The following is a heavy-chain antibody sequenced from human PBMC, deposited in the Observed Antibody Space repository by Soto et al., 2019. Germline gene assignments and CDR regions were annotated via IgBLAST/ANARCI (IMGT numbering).Heavy chain of an antibody. CDR2: ITSNTNYI. CDR3: ARDTNYYASGSGVDL. J-gene: IGHJ5*02. D-gene: IGHD3-10*01. Sequence: GGSLRLSCVASGFTFSSYSMSWVRQAPGEGLEWVSSITSNTNYIHYGDSVKGRFAISRDNAKNSLYLQMNSLRADDTAVYFCARDTNYYASGSGVDLWGQGTLVTVSS. CDR1: GFTFSSYS. V-gene: IGHV3-21*01.